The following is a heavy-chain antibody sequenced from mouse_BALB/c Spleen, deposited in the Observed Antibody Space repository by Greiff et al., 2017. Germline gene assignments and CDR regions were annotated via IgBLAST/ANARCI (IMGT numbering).Heavy chain of an antibody. D-gene: IGHD2-4*01. Sequence: EVQLQESGPELVKPGASVKMSCKASGYTFTSYVMHWVKQKPGQGLEWIGYINPYNDGTKYNEKFKGKATLTSDKSSSTAYMELSSLTSEDSAVYYCACSMITPYYAMDYWGQGTSVTVSS. CDR2: INPYNDGT. J-gene: IGHJ4*01. CDR3: ACSMITPYYAMDY. V-gene: IGHV1-14*01. CDR1: GYTFTSYV.